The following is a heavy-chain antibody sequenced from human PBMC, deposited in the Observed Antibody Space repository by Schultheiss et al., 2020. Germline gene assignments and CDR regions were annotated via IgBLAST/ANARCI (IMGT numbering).Heavy chain of an antibody. CDR1: GFTFSSYA. Sequence: GGSLRLSCAASGFTFSSYAMSWVRQAPGKGLEWVSAISANGGSTYYADSVKGRFTISRDNAKNSLYLQMNSLRAEDTAVYYCAREEYWFDPWGQGTLVTVSS. J-gene: IGHJ5*02. V-gene: IGHV3-23*01. CDR3: AREEYWFDP. CDR2: ISANGGST.